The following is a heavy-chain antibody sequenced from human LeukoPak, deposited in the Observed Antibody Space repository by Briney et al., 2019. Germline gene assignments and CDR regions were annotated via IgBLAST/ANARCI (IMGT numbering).Heavy chain of an antibody. D-gene: IGHD1-26*01. Sequence: PGGSLRLSCAASGFTVSSNYMSWVRQAPGKGLEWVSVIYSGGSTYYADSVKGRFTISRDNSKNTLYLQMNSLRAEDTAVYYCARGVPGATFDYWGQGTLVTVPS. CDR2: IYSGGST. CDR1: GFTVSSNY. V-gene: IGHV3-53*01. CDR3: ARGVPGATFDY. J-gene: IGHJ4*02.